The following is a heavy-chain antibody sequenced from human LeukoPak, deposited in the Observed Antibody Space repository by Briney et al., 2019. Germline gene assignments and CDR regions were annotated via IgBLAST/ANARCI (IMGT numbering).Heavy chain of an antibody. D-gene: IGHD7-27*01. J-gene: IGHJ5*02. Sequence: PSETLSLTCAVSGGSISSGGYSWSWIRQPPGKGLEWIGYIYHSGSTNYNPSLKSRVTISVDTSKNQFSLKLSSVTAADTAVYYCATLTGGFDPWGQGTLVTVSS. V-gene: IGHV4-30-2*01. CDR2: IYHSGST. CDR1: GGSISSGGYS. CDR3: ATLTGGFDP.